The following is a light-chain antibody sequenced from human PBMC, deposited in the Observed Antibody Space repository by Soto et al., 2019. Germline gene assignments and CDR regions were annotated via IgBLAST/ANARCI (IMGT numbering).Light chain of an antibody. Sequence: QSVLTQPPSASGAPGRRVIISCSGSSSNIGSNTVNWYQQLPGSAPKLLIFTNNQRPSGVPDRFSGSKSGTSASLAISGLQSEDEADYYCAAWDDSLNGFYVFGTGTKLTVL. V-gene: IGLV1-44*01. CDR2: TNN. CDR3: AAWDDSLNGFYV. J-gene: IGLJ1*01. CDR1: SSNIGSNT.